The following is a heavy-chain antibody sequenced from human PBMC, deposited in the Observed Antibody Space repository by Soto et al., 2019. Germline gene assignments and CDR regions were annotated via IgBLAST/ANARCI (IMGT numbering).Heavy chain of an antibody. J-gene: IGHJ6*02. D-gene: IGHD6-13*01. CDR1: GVTFSSYD. V-gene: IGHV3-13*01. Sequence: GGSLRLSCAASGVTFSSYDMHWVRQATGKGLEWVSAIGTAGDTYYPGSVKGRFTISRENAKNSLYLQMNSLRAEDTAVYYCARAGSSSWYGLDYYYGMDVWGQGTTVTVSS. CDR2: IGTAGDT. CDR3: ARAGSSSWYGLDYYYGMDV.